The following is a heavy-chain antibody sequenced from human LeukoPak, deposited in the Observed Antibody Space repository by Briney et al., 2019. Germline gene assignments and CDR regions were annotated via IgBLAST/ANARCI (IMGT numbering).Heavy chain of an antibody. CDR3: ARGLVAQRALDP. J-gene: IGHJ5*02. CDR2: ISSSSSYI. CDR1: GFTFSSYS. D-gene: IGHD2-2*01. Sequence: GGSLRLSCAASGFTFSSYSMNWFRQAPGKGLEWVSSISSSSSYIYYADSVKGRFTISRDNAKNSLYLQMNSLRAEDTAVYYCARGLVAQRALDPWGQGTLVTVSS. V-gene: IGHV3-21*01.